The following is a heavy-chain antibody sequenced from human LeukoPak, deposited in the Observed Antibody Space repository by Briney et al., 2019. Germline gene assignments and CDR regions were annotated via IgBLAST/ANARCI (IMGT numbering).Heavy chain of an antibody. CDR3: ARALSYSSSPGY. CDR1: GFTFSSYS. V-gene: IGHV3-21*01. CDR2: IIISSSYI. D-gene: IGHD6-13*01. Sequence: GGSLILSCAASGFTFSSYSMNCVRQAPGNGLELVSSIIISSSYIYYADSVKGRLHISRDNAKNSLYLQMNSLTAEDTAVSYCARALSYSSSPGYWGQGTLVTVSS. J-gene: IGHJ4*02.